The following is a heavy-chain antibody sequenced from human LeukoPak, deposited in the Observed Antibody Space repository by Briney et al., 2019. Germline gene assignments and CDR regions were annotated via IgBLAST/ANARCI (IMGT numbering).Heavy chain of an antibody. CDR3: AREGYYESSGYPNWFAP. J-gene: IGHJ5*02. CDR2: IWYDGSNK. CDR1: EFTFSNYG. V-gene: IGHV3-33*01. Sequence: GGSLRLSCTASEFTFSNYGMHWVRQAPGKGLEWVAVIWYDGSNKYYADSVKGRFTISRDNSKNTLYLQMNSLRAEDTAVYYCAREGYYESSGYPNWFAPWGQGPLVTV. D-gene: IGHD3-22*01.